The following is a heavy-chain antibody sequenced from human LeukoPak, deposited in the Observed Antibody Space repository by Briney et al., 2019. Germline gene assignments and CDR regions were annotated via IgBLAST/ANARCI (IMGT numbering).Heavy chain of an antibody. D-gene: IGHD2-15*01. CDR1: GYTLTDLS. Sequence: ASVKVSCKVSGYTLTDLSIYWVRQTPGKGLEWMGSFDPEDGETIYAQNFQGRVTMTEDTSTDTAYMELSSLKSEDTAVYYCATDLPLGVVAATPRTGYWGQGTLVTVSS. J-gene: IGHJ4*02. CDR2: FDPEDGET. CDR3: ATDLPLGVVAATPRTGY. V-gene: IGHV1-24*01.